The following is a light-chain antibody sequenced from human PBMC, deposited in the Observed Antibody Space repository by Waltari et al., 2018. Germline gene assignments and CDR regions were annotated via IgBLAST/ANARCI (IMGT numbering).Light chain of an antibody. J-gene: IGLJ2*01. CDR2: EAS. Sequence: QSALTQPASVSGSPGQSITISCTGTSSDVGSYNFVTWYQQHPGKAPKLMIYEASKRPSGVSNRFSGSKSGNTASLTISGLQAKDEADYYCCSYTTSDTFVFGGGTKLTVL. CDR1: SSDVGSYNF. CDR3: CSYTTSDTFV. V-gene: IGLV2-23*02.